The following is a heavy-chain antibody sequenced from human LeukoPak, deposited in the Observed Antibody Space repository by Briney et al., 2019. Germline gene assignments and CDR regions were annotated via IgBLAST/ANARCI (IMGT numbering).Heavy chain of an antibody. V-gene: IGHV4-30-2*01. CDR3: GRETLGYCSGTTCSLGMDV. D-gene: IGHD2-2*01. J-gene: IGHJ6*02. CDR1: GGSFSSGGFS. CDR2: MFHNGST. Sequence: PSETLSLTCAVSGGSFSSGGFSWSWIRQPPGKGLEWIGYMFHNGSTHYSPSLQRRVTISVDRFKNQFSLRLRSVTAADTAVYYCGRETLGYCSGTTCSLGMDVWGQGTTVTFSS.